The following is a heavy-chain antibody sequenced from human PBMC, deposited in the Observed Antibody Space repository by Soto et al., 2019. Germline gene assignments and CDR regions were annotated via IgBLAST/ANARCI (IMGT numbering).Heavy chain of an antibody. D-gene: IGHD4-4*01. Sequence: QVQLQQWGAGLLKPSETLSLTCAVYGGSFSGYYWSWIRQPPGKGLEWIGEINHSGSTNYNPSLKSRVTISVDTSKNQFSLKLSSVTAADTAVYYCARYRDPEDAFDIWGQGTMVTVSS. J-gene: IGHJ3*02. CDR1: GGSFSGYY. V-gene: IGHV4-34*01. CDR3: ARYRDPEDAFDI. CDR2: INHSGST.